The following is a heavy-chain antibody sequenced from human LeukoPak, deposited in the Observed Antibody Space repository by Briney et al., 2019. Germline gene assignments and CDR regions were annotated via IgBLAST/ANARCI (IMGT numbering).Heavy chain of an antibody. D-gene: IGHD4-17*01. CDR1: GYTFNSYN. Sequence: ASVKVSCKASGYTFNSYNMHWPRTAPGQGLEWMGIINPSGGSTSYAQKFQGRVTMTRDTSTSTVYMELSSLRSEDTAVYYCARESYGEEDNWGQGTLVTVSS. CDR3: ARESYGEEDN. V-gene: IGHV1-46*02. CDR2: INPSGGST. J-gene: IGHJ4*02.